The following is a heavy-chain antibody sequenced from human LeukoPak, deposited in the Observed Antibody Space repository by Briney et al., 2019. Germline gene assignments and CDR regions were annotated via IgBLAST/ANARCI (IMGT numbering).Heavy chain of an antibody. V-gene: IGHV1-69*13. D-gene: IGHD3-10*01. J-gene: IGHJ3*02. CDR3: ARDRGTMVRGVIITDAFDI. CDR1: GGTFSSYA. CDR2: IIPIFGTA. Sequence: GASVKVSCKASGGTFSSYAISWVRQAPGQGLEWMGGIIPIFGTANHAQKFQGRVTITADESTSTAYMELSSLRSEDTAVYYCARDRGTMVRGVIITDAFDIWGQGTMVTVSS.